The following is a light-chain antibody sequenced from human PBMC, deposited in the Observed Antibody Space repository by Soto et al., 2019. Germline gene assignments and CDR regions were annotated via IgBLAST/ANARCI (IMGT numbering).Light chain of an antibody. J-gene: IGKJ1*01. CDR3: QQYNTYST. V-gene: IGKV1-5*01. Sequence: DIQMTQSPSTLSASVGDGVTITCRASQSISSWVAWYQQKPGKAPNLLIYDASSLESGVPSRFSGSGSGTEFTLTISSLRPDDFATYYCQQYNTYSTFGQGTRVEI. CDR2: DAS. CDR1: QSISSW.